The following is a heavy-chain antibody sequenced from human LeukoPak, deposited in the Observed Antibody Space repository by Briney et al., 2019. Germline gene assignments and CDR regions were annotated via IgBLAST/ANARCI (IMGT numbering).Heavy chain of an antibody. J-gene: IGHJ4*02. V-gene: IGHV3-30*19. CDR3: TGIKYSTSWSGDY. D-gene: IGHD6-13*01. CDR1: GFIFTSYG. Sequence: GGSLRLSCVASGFIFTSYGMHWVRQAPGKGLQWVALISSNGNNERYADSVKGRFSISRDNSKNTMYLRMNSLRAEDTAIYYCTGIKYSTSWSGDYWGQGALVTVSS. CDR2: ISSNGNNE.